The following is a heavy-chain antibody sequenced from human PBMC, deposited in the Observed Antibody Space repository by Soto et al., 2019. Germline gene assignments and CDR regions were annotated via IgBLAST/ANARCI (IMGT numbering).Heavy chain of an antibody. J-gene: IGHJ6*04. D-gene: IGHD4-17*01. CDR2: IQSGGTT. V-gene: IGHV3-66*01. Sequence: EVQLVESGGDLVQPGGSLRLSCAASGFSVSSKYMSWVRQAPGKGLEWVSLIQSGGTTYYAGSVEGRFTISRDYSENTLFLQXXXXXXXXXXXXXXXXXXXXXXXXXYYGVPMDVWGKGTTVTVSA. CDR1: GFSVSSKY. CDR3: XXXXXXXXXXXYYGVPMDV.